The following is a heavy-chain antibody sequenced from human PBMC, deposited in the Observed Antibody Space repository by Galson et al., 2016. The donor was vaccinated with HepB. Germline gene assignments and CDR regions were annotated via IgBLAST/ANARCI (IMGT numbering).Heavy chain of an antibody. CDR1: GGSVTGYY. V-gene: IGHV4-39*01. CDR3: AGPGFGLILYGFDP. CDR2: IYYSGST. D-gene: IGHD2-8*01. Sequence: SETLSLTCTVSGGSVTGYYWGWIRQPPGKGLEWIGTIYYSGSTYYNPSLKSRVTISVDTSKNQFSLKLSSVTAADTAVYYCAGPGFGLILYGFDPWGQGTLVTVSS. J-gene: IGHJ5*02.